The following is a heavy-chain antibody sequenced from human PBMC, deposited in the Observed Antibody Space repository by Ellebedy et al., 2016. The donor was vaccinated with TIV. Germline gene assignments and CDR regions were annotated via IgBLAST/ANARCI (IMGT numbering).Heavy chain of an antibody. CDR3: ARQATNTWYLDY. J-gene: IGHJ4*02. CDR2: IKQDGSEK. Sequence: GESLKISCAASGFTFSNYWMSWVRQAPGKGLEWVGNIKQDGSEKLYVDSVRGRFTTSRDNAKNSVFLQMNSLRAEDTAVYYCARQATNTWYLDYWGQGSLVTVSS. V-gene: IGHV3-7*03. D-gene: IGHD2-8*01. CDR1: GFTFSNYW.